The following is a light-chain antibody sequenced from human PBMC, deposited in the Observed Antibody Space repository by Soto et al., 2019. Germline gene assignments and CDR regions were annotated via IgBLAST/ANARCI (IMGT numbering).Light chain of an antibody. CDR1: QSILYSSHNKNS. CDR2: WAS. V-gene: IGKV4-1*01. J-gene: IGKJ3*01. CDR3: QKYKSIPFT. Sequence: DIVMTQSPDSLAVSLGERATLNCKSSQSILYSSHNKNSLAWYQQKPGQPPKLLIYWASTRESGVTDRFSGSGTGTDFSLTISSMQAEDVAVYYCQKYKSIPFTFGPGTKVDIK.